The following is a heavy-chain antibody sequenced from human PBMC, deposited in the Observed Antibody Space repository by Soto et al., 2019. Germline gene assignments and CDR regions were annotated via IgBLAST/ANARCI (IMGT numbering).Heavy chain of an antibody. CDR3: ARNYYGSGSYPPWFDP. D-gene: IGHD3-10*01. Sequence: PSETLSLTFAVSGGSISSSNWWSWVRQPPGKGLEWIGEIYHSGSTNYNPSLKSRVTISVDKSKNQFSLKLSSVTAADTAVYYCARNYYGSGSYPPWFDPWGQGTLVTVSS. CDR1: GGSISSSNW. J-gene: IGHJ5*02. V-gene: IGHV4-4*02. CDR2: IYHSGST.